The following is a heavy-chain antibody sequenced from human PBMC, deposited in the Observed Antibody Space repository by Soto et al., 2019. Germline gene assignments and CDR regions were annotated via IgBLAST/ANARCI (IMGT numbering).Heavy chain of an antibody. CDR1: GFTFSSYG. CDR2: IWYDGSNK. Sequence: QVQLVESGGGVVQPGRSLRLSCAASGFTFSSYGMHWVRQAPGKGLEWVAVIWYDGSNKYYADSVKGRFTISRDNSKNTLYLQMNSLRAEDTAVYYCARDGRSLRYFDWLSNYYYYGMDVWGQGTTVTVSS. V-gene: IGHV3-33*01. J-gene: IGHJ6*02. D-gene: IGHD3-9*01. CDR3: ARDGRSLRYFDWLSNYYYYGMDV.